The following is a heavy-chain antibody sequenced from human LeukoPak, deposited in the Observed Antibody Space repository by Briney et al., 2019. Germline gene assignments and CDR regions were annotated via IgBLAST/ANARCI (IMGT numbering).Heavy chain of an antibody. CDR1: GYTLTELS. J-gene: IGHJ1*01. Sequence: ASVKVSCKVSGYTLTELSMHWVRQAPGKGLEWMGDFDPEDGETIYAQKFQGRVTMTEDTSTDTAYMELNSLRSEDTAVYYCATDYYGSGSPHSLRYWGQGTLVTVTS. D-gene: IGHD3-10*01. CDR2: FDPEDGET. V-gene: IGHV1-24*01. CDR3: ATDYYGSGSPHSLRY.